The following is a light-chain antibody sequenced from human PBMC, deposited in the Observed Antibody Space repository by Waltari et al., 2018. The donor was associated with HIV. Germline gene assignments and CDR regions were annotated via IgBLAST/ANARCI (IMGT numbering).Light chain of an antibody. Sequence: SYELTQPPSVSVSPGQTARTTCSGAALPNTSAYWYQQKAGQAPVLVIYKDSERPSGIPERFSGSSSGTTVTLTISGVQAEDEADYYCESADSSLWVFGGGTKLTVL. J-gene: IGLJ3*02. CDR3: ESADSSLWV. CDR1: ALPNTS. V-gene: IGLV3-25*03. CDR2: KDS.